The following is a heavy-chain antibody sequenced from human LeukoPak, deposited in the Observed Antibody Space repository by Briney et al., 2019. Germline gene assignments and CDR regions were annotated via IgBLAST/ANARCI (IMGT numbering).Heavy chain of an antibody. CDR3: ARGVRLGDLSLGY. D-gene: IGHD3-16*02. J-gene: IGHJ4*02. Sequence: SETLSLTCTVSGGPISSGGYYWSWVRQHTGQGLEWIGYIHYSGSTYYNPSLKSRVTISVDTSKNQSSLKLNSVTAADTAVYYCARGVRLGDLSLGYWGQGTLVTVSS. CDR2: IHYSGST. V-gene: IGHV4-31*03. CDR1: GGPISSGGYY.